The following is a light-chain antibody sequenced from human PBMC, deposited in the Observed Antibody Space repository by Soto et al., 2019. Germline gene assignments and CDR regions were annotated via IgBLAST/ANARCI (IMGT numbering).Light chain of an antibody. V-gene: IGLV1-40*01. Sequence: QSVLTQPPSVSRAPAQRGTISCTGRSSNIGAGYDVHWYQQLPGTAPKLLIYANTNRPSGVPGRFSGSKSGTSASLAITGLQAEDEADYYCQSYDSSLSGDVFGTGTKVTVL. CDR2: ANT. CDR3: QSYDSSLSGDV. J-gene: IGLJ1*01. CDR1: SSNIGAGYD.